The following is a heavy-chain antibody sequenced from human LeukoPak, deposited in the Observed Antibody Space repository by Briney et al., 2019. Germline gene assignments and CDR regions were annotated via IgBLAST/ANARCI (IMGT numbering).Heavy chain of an antibody. CDR2: IYSGGST. CDR1: GFTVSSNY. CDR3: AREAMALYYFDY. V-gene: IGHV3-66*01. D-gene: IGHD5-18*01. Sequence: GGSLRLSCAASGFTVSSNYMSWVRQAPGKGLEWVSVIYSGGSTYYADSVKGRFTISRDNSKNTLYLQMNSLRAEDTAVYYCAREAMALYYFDYWGQGTLVTVSS. J-gene: IGHJ4*02.